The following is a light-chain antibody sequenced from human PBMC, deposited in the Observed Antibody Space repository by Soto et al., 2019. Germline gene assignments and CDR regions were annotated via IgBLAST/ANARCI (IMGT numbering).Light chain of an antibody. CDR1: QSISRW. V-gene: IGKV1-5*01. CDR2: DAS. CDR3: QQYNGYLTWT. J-gene: IGKJ1*01. Sequence: DIPLTQSPSTLSASVGDRVTITCRASQSISRWLAWYQQKPGKAPKVLIFDASTLERGVPSRFSGSGSGTEFTLTISSLQPDDFATYYCQQYNGYLTWTFGQGTKVEIK.